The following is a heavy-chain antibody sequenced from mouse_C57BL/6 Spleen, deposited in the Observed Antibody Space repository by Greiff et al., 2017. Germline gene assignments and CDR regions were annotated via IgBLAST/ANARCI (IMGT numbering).Heavy chain of an antibody. CDR3: ARPLTGTDAMDY. V-gene: IGHV1-26*01. D-gene: IGHD4-1*01. Sequence: VQLQQSGPELVKPGASVKISCKASGYTFTDYYMNWVKQSHGKSLEWIGDINPNNGGTSYNQKFKGKATLTVDKSSSTAYMELRSLTSEDSAVYYCARPLTGTDAMDYWGQGTSVTVSS. J-gene: IGHJ4*01. CDR2: INPNNGGT. CDR1: GYTFTDYY.